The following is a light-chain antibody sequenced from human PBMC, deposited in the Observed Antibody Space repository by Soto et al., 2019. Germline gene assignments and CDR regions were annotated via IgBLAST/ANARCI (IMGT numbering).Light chain of an antibody. Sequence: DIQMTQSPSTLAASFGDRVTITCRASQSISTWLAWYQQKPGRAPKLLIYDSSSLESGVPSRFSGSGSGTEFSLTISSLQPDDFATYYCQQYDSFSSTFGQGTRLEIK. V-gene: IGKV1-5*01. CDR2: DSS. J-gene: IGKJ5*01. CDR1: QSISTW. CDR3: QQYDSFSST.